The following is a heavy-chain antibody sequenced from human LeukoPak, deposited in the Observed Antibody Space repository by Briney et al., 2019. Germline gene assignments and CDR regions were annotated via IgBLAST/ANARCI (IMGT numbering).Heavy chain of an antibody. V-gene: IGHV4-30-4*01. CDR3: ARPYYYDSRTDP. CDR1: GVSISSGDYY. CDR2: MYSSGST. J-gene: IGHJ5*02. Sequence: PSQTLSLTCTVSGVSISSGDYYWSWIRQPPGKGLEWIGYMYSSGSTYYNPSLKSRATISVDTSKNQFSLKLSSVTAADTAVYYCARPYYYDSRTDPWGQGTLVTVSS. D-gene: IGHD3-22*01.